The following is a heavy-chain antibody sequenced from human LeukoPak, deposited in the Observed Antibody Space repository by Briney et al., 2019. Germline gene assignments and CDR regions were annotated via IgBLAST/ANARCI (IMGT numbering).Heavy chain of an antibody. CDR2: IYTSGST. J-gene: IGHJ4*02. D-gene: IGHD5-12*01. V-gene: IGHV4-61*02. Sequence: PSETLSLTCTVSGGSISSGSYYWSWIRQPAGKGLEWIGRIYTSGSTNYNPSLKSRVTISVNTSKNQFSLKLSSVTAADTAVYYCAREDPYDSIPFDYWGQGTLVTVS. CDR3: AREDPYDSIPFDY. CDR1: GGSISSGSYY.